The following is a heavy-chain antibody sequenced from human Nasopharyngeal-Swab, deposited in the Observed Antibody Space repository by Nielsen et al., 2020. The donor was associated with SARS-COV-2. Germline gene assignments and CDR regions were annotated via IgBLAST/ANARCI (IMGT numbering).Heavy chain of an antibody. CDR2: VKQDGSAT. V-gene: IGHV3-7*04. CDR3: ARENWGKLDY. Sequence: GESLKISCAASGFTFGSYWMNWVRLAPVNRLEWVATVKQDGSATYHVDSLKGRFTISRDNAKNSLYLQMNSLRADDTAVYYCARENWGKLDYWGQGALVTVSS. J-gene: IGHJ4*02. D-gene: IGHD7-27*01. CDR1: GFTFGSYW.